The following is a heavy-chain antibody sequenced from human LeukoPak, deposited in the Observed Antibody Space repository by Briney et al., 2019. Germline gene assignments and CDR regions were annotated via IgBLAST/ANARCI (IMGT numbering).Heavy chain of an antibody. D-gene: IGHD2-2*02. V-gene: IGHV1-18*01. Sequence: ASVKVSCKASGYTFTSYGISWVRQAPGQGLEWMGWISAYNGNTNYAQKLQGRVTMTTDTSTSTAYMELRNLRSDDTAVYYCARVVWYCSSTSCYTFDYWGQGTLVTVSS. CDR3: ARVVWYCSSTSCYTFDY. J-gene: IGHJ4*02. CDR1: GYTFTSYG. CDR2: ISAYNGNT.